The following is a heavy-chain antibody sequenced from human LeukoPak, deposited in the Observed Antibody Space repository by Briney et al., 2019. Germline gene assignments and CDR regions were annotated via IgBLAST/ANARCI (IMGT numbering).Heavy chain of an antibody. CDR3: ARVRYCTNGVCPYYFDY. CDR2: IDPNSGGT. J-gene: IGHJ4*02. D-gene: IGHD2-8*01. Sequence: GASVKVSCRTSGYTFTAYYFHWLRQAPGQGLAWMGWIDPNSGGTKYGQRFQGRVTMTTDTSISTAYMELNRLTSDDTAVYYCARVRYCTNGVCPYYFDYWGQGTLVTVSS. CDR1: GYTFTAYY. V-gene: IGHV1-2*02.